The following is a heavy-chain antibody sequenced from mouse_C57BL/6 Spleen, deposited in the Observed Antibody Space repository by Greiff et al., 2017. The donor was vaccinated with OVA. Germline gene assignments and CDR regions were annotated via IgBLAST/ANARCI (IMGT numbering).Heavy chain of an antibody. Sequence: QVPLKASCPGILQSSQTLSLTCSFSGFSLSTSGMGVSWIRQPSGKGLEWLAHIYWDDDKRYNPSLKSRLTISKDTSRNQVFLKITSVDTADTATYYCARRAKDGRDFDYWGQGTTLTVSS. CDR1: GFSLSTSGMG. CDR3: ARRAKDGRDFDY. CDR2: IYWDDDK. V-gene: IGHV8-12*01. J-gene: IGHJ2*01.